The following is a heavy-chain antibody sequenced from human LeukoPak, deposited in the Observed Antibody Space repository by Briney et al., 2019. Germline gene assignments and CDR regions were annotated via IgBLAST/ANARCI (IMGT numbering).Heavy chain of an antibody. CDR3: SREMVTSASMNFDH. V-gene: IGHV3-21*01. D-gene: IGHD5-18*01. Sequence: GGSLRLSCAASGFTFSSYAFSWVRQAPGKGLEWVSSIDSTSAYIYYASSVRGRFTVSRDNANGSLYLHMNSLRADDTAVYYCSREMVTSASMNFDHWGQGILVTVSS. J-gene: IGHJ4*02. CDR1: GFTFSSYA. CDR2: IDSTSAYI.